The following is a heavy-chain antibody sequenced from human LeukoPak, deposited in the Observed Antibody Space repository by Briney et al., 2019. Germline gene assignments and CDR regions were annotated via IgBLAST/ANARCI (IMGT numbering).Heavy chain of an antibody. CDR1: GFTFSSYW. V-gene: IGHV3-7*01. CDR3: ARVSGRNCFDY. D-gene: IGHD3-10*01. Sequence: PGGSLRLSCAASGFTFSSYWMSWVRQAPGKGLEWVANIKQDGSEKYYVDSVKGRFTISRDNAKNSLYLQMDSLRAEDTAVYYCARVSGRNCFDYWGQGTLVTVSS. J-gene: IGHJ4*02. CDR2: IKQDGSEK.